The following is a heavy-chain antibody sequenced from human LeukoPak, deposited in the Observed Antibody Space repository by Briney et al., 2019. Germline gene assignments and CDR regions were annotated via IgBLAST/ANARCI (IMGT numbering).Heavy chain of an antibody. Sequence: GGSLRLFFATSGFNFKCSAIHWGRQAPGKGLEWVGRIRSKANSYATAYAASVKGRFTISRDDSKNTAYLQMNSLKTEDAAVYYCVFLFDYWGQGTLVTVSS. CDR3: VFLFDY. CDR2: IRSKANSYAT. J-gene: IGHJ4*02. CDR1: GFNFKCSA. V-gene: IGHV3-73*01.